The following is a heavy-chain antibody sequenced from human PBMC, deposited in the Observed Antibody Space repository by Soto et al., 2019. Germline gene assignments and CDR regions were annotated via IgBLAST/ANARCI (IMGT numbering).Heavy chain of an antibody. CDR3: ARGGYCSGGSCYTRTVYGMDV. J-gene: IGHJ6*02. CDR2: IDPTGGNR. Sequence: ASVKVSCKASGYSITYNYMHWVRQAPGKGLEWMGTIDPTGGNRNYAQKLQGRVTMTTDTSTSTAYMELRSLRSDDTAVYYCARGGYCSGGSCYTRTVYGMDVWG. V-gene: IGHV1-46*01. CDR1: GYSITYNY. D-gene: IGHD2-15*01.